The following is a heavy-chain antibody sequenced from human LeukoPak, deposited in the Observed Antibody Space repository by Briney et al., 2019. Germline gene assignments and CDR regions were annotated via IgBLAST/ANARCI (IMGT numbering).Heavy chain of an antibody. CDR3: ARAHSSGSYYLFDY. CDR2: IYYTGTT. D-gene: IGHD1-26*01. V-gene: IGHV4-59*08. CDR1: RGSISTYY. Sequence: PSETLSLTCTVSRGSISTYYWNWIRQPPGKGLEWIGYIYYTGTTDYNPSLKSRVTMSVDTSKNQFSLKLSSVTAADTAVYYCARAHSSGSYYLFDYWGQGTLVTVSS. J-gene: IGHJ4*02.